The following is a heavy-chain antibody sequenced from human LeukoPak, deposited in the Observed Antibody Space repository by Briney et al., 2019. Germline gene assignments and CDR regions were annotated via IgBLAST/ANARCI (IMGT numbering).Heavy chain of an antibody. Sequence: SETLSLTCAVYGGSFSGYYWSWIRQPPGKGLEWIGEINHSGSTNYNPSLKSRVTISVDTSKNQFSLKLSSVTAADTAVYYCARAVGDGYNKGRFGVDYWGQGTLVTVSS. J-gene: IGHJ4*02. CDR1: GGSFSGYY. D-gene: IGHD5-24*01. V-gene: IGHV4-34*01. CDR2: INHSGST. CDR3: ARAVGDGYNKGRFGVDY.